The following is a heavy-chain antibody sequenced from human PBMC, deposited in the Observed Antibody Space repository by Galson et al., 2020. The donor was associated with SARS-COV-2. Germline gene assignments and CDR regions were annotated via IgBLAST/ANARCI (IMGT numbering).Heavy chain of an antibody. D-gene: IGHD3-22*01. CDR1: GFTFSSYG. CDR3: AKDGNYYDSRTVDY. J-gene: IGHJ4*02. V-gene: IGHV3-30*18. Sequence: SLKISCAASGFTFSSYGMHWVRQAPGKGLEWVAVISYDGSNKYYADSVKGRFTISRDNSKNTLYLQMNSLRAEDTAVYYCAKDGNYYDSRTVDYWGQGTLVTVSS. CDR2: ISYDGSNK.